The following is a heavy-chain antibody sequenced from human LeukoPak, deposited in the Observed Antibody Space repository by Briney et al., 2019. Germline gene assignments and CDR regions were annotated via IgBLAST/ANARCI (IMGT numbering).Heavy chain of an antibody. D-gene: IGHD3-3*01. Sequence: PSETLSRTCAVYGGSFSGYYWSWIRQPPGKGLKWIGEINHSGGTNYNPSLKSRVTISVDTSKNQFSLKLSSVTAADTAVYYCARSQGQYDFWSGYYHPYFDYWGQGTLVTVSS. CDR2: INHSGGT. V-gene: IGHV4-34*01. CDR3: ARSQGQYDFWSGYYHPYFDY. J-gene: IGHJ4*02. CDR1: GGSFSGYY.